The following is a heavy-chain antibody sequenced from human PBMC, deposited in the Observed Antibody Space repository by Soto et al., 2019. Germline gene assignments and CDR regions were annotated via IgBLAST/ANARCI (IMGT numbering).Heavy chain of an antibody. D-gene: IGHD3-10*01. CDR2: IYYSGST. V-gene: IGHV4-39*01. CDR1: GGSISSSSYY. CDR3: VRMGTGVRGVTNWFDP. Sequence: QLQLQESGPGLVKPSETLSLTCTVSGGSISSSSYYWGWIRQSPGKGLEWIGSIYYSGSTYYNPSLKSRVTISVDTSKNQFSLKLSSVTAADTAVYYCVRMGTGVRGVTNWFDPWGQGTLVTVSS. J-gene: IGHJ5*02.